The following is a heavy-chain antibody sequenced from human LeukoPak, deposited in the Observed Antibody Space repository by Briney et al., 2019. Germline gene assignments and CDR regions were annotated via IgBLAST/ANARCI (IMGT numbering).Heavy chain of an antibody. D-gene: IGHD2-8*01. CDR1: GFTVSSNY. CDR2: ISGSGGST. J-gene: IGHJ3*01. Sequence: GGSLRLSCAASGFTVSSNYMSWVRQAPGKGLEWVSAISGSGGSTYYADSVKGRFTISRDSSKNTLYLQMNSLRAEDTAVYYCATNPGHGWGQGTMVTVSS. CDR3: ATNPGHG. V-gene: IGHV3-23*01.